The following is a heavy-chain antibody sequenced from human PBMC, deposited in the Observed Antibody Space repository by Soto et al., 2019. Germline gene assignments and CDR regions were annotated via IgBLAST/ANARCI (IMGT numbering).Heavy chain of an antibody. CDR1: GGSVSSYN. V-gene: IGHV4-59*02. Sequence: QVQLQESGPGLVKPSEPLSLTCTVSGGSVSSYNWSWIRQPPGKGLEWIGYIYYSGLTNYNPSLKRRVTISVDTTKNQYAQKLSSVTAADTAGYYCARGFGMDVWGQGTTVTVSS. CDR2: IYYSGLT. CDR3: ARGFGMDV. J-gene: IGHJ6*02.